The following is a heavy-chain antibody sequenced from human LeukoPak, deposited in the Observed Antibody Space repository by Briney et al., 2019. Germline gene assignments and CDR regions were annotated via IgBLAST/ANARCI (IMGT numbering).Heavy chain of an antibody. V-gene: IGHV3-33*06. D-gene: IGHD3-10*01. J-gene: IGHJ5*02. Sequence: GGSLRLSCAASGFTFSSHGMQWVRQAPGKGLEWVALIWYDGSRTNYVDSVMGRFTISRDSSKNTLYLQMDNLRVEDAAVYFCAKDLSYGSLWFDPWGQGTLVTVSS. CDR2: IWYDGSRT. CDR3: AKDLSYGSLWFDP. CDR1: GFTFSSHG.